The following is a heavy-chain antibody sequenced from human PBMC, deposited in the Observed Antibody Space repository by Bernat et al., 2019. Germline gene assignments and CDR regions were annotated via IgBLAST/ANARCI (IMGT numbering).Heavy chain of an antibody. V-gene: IGHV3-7*03. J-gene: IGHJ4*02. Sequence: EVQLVESGGGLVQPGGSLRLSCSASGFTFRGYWMTWVRQAPGKGLECVANIKEDGSDKYYVDSVKGRFTISRDNAQNSLYLQMNSLRVEDTAVYYCAGRRGSASLDSWGQGTLITVSS. CDR2: IKEDGSDK. CDR1: GFTFRGYW. D-gene: IGHD3-16*01. CDR3: AGRRGSASLDS.